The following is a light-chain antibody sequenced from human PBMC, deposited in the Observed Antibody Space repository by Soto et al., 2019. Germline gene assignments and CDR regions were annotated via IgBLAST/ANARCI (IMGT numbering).Light chain of an antibody. CDR2: GAS. J-gene: IGKJ4*01. Sequence: EIVLTQSPGSLSVSPGERATLSCRASQSVSSYLAWYQQKPGQAPRLLIYGASTRATGLPARFSGSGSGTTVSIIIISLQYDDFAAFYCYLYSDWPPGTFGGGTKVDIK. CDR3: YLYSDWPPGT. CDR1: QSVSSY. V-gene: IGKV3D-15*01.